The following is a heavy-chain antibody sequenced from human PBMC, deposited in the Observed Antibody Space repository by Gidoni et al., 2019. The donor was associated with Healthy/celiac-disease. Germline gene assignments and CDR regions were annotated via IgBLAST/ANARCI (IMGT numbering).Heavy chain of an antibody. J-gene: IGHJ3*02. CDR2: IYPGDSDT. Sequence: EVQLVQSGAEVKKPGESLKISCKGSGYSFTSYWIGWVRQMPGKGLEWMGTIYPGDSDTRYSPSFQGQVTISADKSISTAYLQWSSLKASDTAMYYCARSWRFGELLWVAFDIWGQGTMVTVSS. D-gene: IGHD3-10*01. CDR1: GYSFTSYW. CDR3: ARSWRFGELLWVAFDI. V-gene: IGHV5-51*01.